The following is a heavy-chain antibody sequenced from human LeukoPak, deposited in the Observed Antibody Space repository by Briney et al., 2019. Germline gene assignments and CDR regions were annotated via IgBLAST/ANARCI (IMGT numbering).Heavy chain of an antibody. D-gene: IGHD4-17*01. CDR1: GFTFSSYE. J-gene: IGHJ4*02. V-gene: IGHV3-48*03. Sequence: GGSLRLSCAASGFTFSSYEMNWVRQTPGKGLEWVSYISSSGSTKHYADSVKGRFTISRDNAKNSLYLHMNSLRAEDTAVYYCAIDAYYGDYVVWGQGTLVTVSS. CDR2: ISSSGSTK. CDR3: AIDAYYGDYVV.